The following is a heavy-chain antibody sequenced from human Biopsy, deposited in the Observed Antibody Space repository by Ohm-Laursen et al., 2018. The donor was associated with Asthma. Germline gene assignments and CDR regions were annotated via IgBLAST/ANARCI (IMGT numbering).Heavy chain of an antibody. CDR3: AREKAYGSGSLYGMDV. CDR1: GGSLTSAY. CDR2: IYQSGTT. D-gene: IGHD3-10*01. J-gene: IGHJ6*02. Sequence: TLSLTCTVSGGSLTSAYWSWVRQYPEKGLEWIGYIYQSGTTFYNPSLKSRVSMSVDTSKNQVSLKLSSVTAADTAVYYCAREKAYGSGSLYGMDVWGHGTTVTVSS. V-gene: IGHV4-31*03.